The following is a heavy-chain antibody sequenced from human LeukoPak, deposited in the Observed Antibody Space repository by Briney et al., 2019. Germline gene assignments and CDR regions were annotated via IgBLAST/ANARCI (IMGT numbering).Heavy chain of an antibody. D-gene: IGHD5-18*01. CDR3: ARDPGYSYGCDY. CDR1: GFTFSSYA. Sequence: GRSLRLSCAASGFTFSSYAMHWVRQAPGKGLEWVAVISYDGSNKYYADSVKGRFTISRDNSKNTLYLQMKSLRAEDTAVYYCARDPGYSYGCDYWGQGTLVTVSS. J-gene: IGHJ4*02. CDR2: ISYDGSNK. V-gene: IGHV3-30*04.